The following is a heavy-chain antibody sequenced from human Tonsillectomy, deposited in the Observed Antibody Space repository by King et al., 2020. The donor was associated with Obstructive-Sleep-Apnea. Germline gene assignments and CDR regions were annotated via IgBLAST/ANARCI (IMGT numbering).Heavy chain of an antibody. V-gene: IGHV3-23*04. CDR2: IIGSGGST. J-gene: IGHJ3*02. Sequence: VQLVESGGGLVQPGGSLRLSCAASGFTFSSYAMSWVCPAPGKGLEWVSPIIGSGGSTYYADSCKGRFTISRDKSKNTLYLQMNSLRAEDTAVYYCAKKDGDDAFDIWGQGTMVTVSS. CDR1: GFTFSSYA. D-gene: IGHD4-17*01. CDR3: AKKDGDDAFDI.